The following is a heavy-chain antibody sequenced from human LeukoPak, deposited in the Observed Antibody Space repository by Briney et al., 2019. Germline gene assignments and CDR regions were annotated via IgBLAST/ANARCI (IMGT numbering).Heavy chain of an antibody. V-gene: IGHV3-21*01. CDR1: GFTFSSYA. J-gene: IGHJ6*03. CDR3: TRVEVKNYYYYMDV. D-gene: IGHD3-10*01. Sequence: PGGSLRLSCAASGFTFSSYAMSWVRQAPGKGLEWVSSISRSSDDIYYADSVKGRFTIFRDNAKNSLYLQMNSLRAEDTAVYYCTRVEVKNYYYYMDVWGKGTTVTVSS. CDR2: ISRSSDDI.